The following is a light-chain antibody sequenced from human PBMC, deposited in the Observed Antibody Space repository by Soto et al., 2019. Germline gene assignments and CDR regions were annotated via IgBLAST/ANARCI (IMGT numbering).Light chain of an antibody. CDR2: GAS. V-gene: IGKV3-20*01. Sequence: EIVLTQSPGTLSLSPGERATLSCRASQSVSSSYLAWYQQKPGQAPRLLIYGASSRATGIPASFSGSGSGTDFTLTISSLQAEDFAVYYCQQYDSSPLTFGQGTKLEIK. CDR1: QSVSSSY. J-gene: IGKJ2*01. CDR3: QQYDSSPLT.